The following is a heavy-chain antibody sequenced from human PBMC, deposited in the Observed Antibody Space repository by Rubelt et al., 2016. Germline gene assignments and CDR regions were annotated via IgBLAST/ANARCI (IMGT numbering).Heavy chain of an antibody. CDR3: ARWYCSSTTCYYDY. CDR1: GFTFSTYW. V-gene: IGHV3-7*01. D-gene: IGHD2-2*01. J-gene: IGHJ4*02. Sequence: EVQLVESGGGLVQPGGSLRLSCAASGFTFSTYWMSWVRQAPGKGLEWVATIQQDGTEQDYADSLKGRFTISRDTSRNKLHLQRNSLRAGDTAVYYCARWYCSSTTCYYDYWGQGALVTVSS. CDR2: IQQDGTEQ.